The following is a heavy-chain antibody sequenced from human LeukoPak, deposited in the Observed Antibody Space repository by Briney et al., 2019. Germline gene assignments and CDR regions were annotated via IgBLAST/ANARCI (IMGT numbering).Heavy chain of an antibody. V-gene: IGHV1-2*02. CDR3: TRTEMATIHRAYDI. CDR1: GYTFTDYY. D-gene: IGHD5-24*01. Sequence: ASGKVSCKASGYTFTDYYMHWVRQAPGQGLEWMGWINPNSGDTNYAQKFQGRVSMTRDTSISTAYMELSSLTSDDTAVYYWTRTEMATIHRAYDIWGQGTMVTVSS. CDR2: INPNSGDT. J-gene: IGHJ3*02.